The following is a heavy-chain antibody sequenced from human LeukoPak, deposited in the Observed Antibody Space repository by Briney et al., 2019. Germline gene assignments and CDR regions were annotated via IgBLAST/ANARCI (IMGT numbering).Heavy chain of an antibody. J-gene: IGHJ4*02. CDR3: ARGDGPTIARFDY. V-gene: IGHV3-21*01. CDR2: ISGSSTYI. D-gene: IGHD3-9*01. CDR1: GFTFSFYS. Sequence: GGSLRLSCAASGFTFSFYSINWVRQAPGKGLEWVSSISGSSTYIYYADSVKGRVTISRDNAKNSVYLQMNSLRDEDTAVYYCARGDGPTIARFDYWGQGTLVTVSS.